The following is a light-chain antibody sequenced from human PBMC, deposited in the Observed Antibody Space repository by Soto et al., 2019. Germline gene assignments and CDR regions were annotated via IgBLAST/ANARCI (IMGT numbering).Light chain of an antibody. CDR1: SSYVGFYNY. V-gene: IGLV2-14*03. CDR3: NSYTSSSTYV. CDR2: DVS. J-gene: IGLJ1*01. Sequence: SVLTQPASLSGSPGQSVTISCTGNSSYVGFYNYVSWYQHHPGKVPKVMIYDVSDRPSGVSNRFSGSKSGNTASLTISGLQAEDEADYYCNSYTSSSTYVFGTGTKVTVL.